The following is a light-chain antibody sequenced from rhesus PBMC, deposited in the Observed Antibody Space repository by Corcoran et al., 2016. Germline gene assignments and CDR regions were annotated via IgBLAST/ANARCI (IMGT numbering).Light chain of an antibody. CDR1: QSISSW. V-gene: IGKV1-22*01. Sequence: DIQMTQSPSSLSASVGDTVNISGRASQSISSWLDWYQQKPGKAPKLLIYTAFSLQSGVPSRFSGSGSGTDFTLTLSSLQTEEFATYYCLQHSSSPYTFRQGTKVEIK. J-gene: IGKJ2*01. CDR3: LQHSSSPYT. CDR2: TAF.